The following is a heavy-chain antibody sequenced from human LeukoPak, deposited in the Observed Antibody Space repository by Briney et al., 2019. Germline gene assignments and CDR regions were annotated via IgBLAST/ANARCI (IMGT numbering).Heavy chain of an antibody. D-gene: IGHD2-15*01. CDR3: AREWADGCSGGSCYSLGYYYYYMDV. J-gene: IGHJ6*03. Sequence: NPSGTLSLTCPVSGGSISSYYWSWIRQPARKGLEWIGRICSSRSTNYNPSLKSRVTMSVDTSKNQFSLKLSSVTAADTAVYYCAREWADGCSGGSCYSLGYYYYYMDVWGKGTTVTVSS. CDR2: ICSSRST. V-gene: IGHV4-4*07. CDR1: GGSISSYY.